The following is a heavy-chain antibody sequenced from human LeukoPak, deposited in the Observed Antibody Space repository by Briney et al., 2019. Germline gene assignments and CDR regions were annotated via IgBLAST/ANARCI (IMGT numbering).Heavy chain of an antibody. CDR2: ISTYTGNS. J-gene: IGHJ4*02. CDR3: ARTMTTLTTHGELDF. V-gene: IGHV1-18*01. Sequence: ASVKVSCKTSGYAFSNYVLTWVRQAPGQGLEWMGRISTYTGNSNYAQKYQDRVTMTTDTSTSTAYMELRNLSSDDTAVYYCARTMTTLTTHGELDFWGQGTLVTVSS. D-gene: IGHD4-17*01. CDR1: GYAFSNYV.